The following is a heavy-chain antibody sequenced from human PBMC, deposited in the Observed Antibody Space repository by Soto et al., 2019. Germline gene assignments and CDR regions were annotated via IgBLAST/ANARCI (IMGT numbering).Heavy chain of an antibody. CDR1: GYTFTSYG. J-gene: IGHJ4*02. Sequence: GASVKVSCKASGYTFTSYGISWVRQAPGQGLEWMGWISAYNGNTNYAQNLQGRVTMTTDRSTSTVYMELGSLRSDDTAVYYCARDRSGTSGWWTYWGQGTLVTVSS. CDR2: ISAYNGNT. V-gene: IGHV1-18*01. D-gene: IGHD6-19*01. CDR3: ARDRSGTSGWWTY.